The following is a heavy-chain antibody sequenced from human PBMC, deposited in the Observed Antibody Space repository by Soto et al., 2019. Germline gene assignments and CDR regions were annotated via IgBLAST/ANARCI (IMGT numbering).Heavy chain of an antibody. Sequence: GGSLRLSCSASGFTFSSYAIHWVRQAPGKGLEYVSAISSNGGSTYYADSVKGRFTISRDNSKNTLYLQMSSLRAEDTAVYYCVKDSGYSSSSGGYYGMDVWGQGTTVTVSS. D-gene: IGHD6-6*01. CDR1: GFTFSSYA. CDR3: VKDSGYSSSSGGYYGMDV. CDR2: ISSNGGST. J-gene: IGHJ6*02. V-gene: IGHV3-64D*06.